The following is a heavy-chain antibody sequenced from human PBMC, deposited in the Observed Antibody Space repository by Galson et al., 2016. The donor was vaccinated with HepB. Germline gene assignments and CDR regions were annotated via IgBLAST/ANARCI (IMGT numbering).Heavy chain of an antibody. CDR2: ISPSGWSS. CDR3: ARHLRVGSGAHRDVFDI. Sequence: SLRLSCAASGFTFASYAMTWVRQAPGKGLQWVSSISPSGWSSHDAHSVQGRFTTSRDNSRSTLYLQMNSLRVEDAAVYYCARHLRVGSGAHRDVFDIWGRGTMVSVSS. V-gene: IGHV3-23*01. CDR1: GFTFASYA. D-gene: IGHD4/OR15-4a*01. J-gene: IGHJ3*02.